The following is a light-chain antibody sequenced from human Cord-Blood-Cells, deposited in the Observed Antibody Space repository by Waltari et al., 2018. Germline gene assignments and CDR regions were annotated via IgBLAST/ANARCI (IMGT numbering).Light chain of an antibody. CDR3: QQYGSSPLT. J-gene: IGKJ4*01. V-gene: IGKV3-20*01. Sequence: ELVLTQSQGTLSLSPGERATLSCRASQSVSSSYLAWYQQKPGQAPRLLIYGASSRATGIPDRFSGSGSGTDFTLTISRLEPEDFAVYYGQQYGSSPLTFGGGTKVEIK. CDR2: GAS. CDR1: QSVSSSY.